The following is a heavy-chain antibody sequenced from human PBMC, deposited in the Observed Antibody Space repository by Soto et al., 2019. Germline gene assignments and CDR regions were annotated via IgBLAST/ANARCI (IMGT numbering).Heavy chain of an antibody. CDR1: GGSISSYY. Sequence: SETLSLTCTVSGGSISSYYWSWIRQPPGKGLEWIGYIYYRGSTNYNPSLKSRVTISVDTSKNQFSLKLGSVTAADTAVYYCAREGGYYSGYGYFDYWGQGTLVTVSS. V-gene: IGHV4-59*01. CDR3: AREGGYYSGYGYFDY. J-gene: IGHJ4*02. D-gene: IGHD5-12*01. CDR2: IYYRGST.